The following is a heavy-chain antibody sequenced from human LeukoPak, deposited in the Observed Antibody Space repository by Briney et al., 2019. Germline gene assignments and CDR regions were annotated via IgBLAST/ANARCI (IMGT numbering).Heavy chain of an antibody. CDR1: GGTFGSYA. J-gene: IGHJ3*02. CDR3: ARASRHNAFDI. CDR2: IIPIFGTA. V-gene: IGHV1-69*05. Sequence: SVKVSCKASGGTFGSYAISGVRKAPGQGLEWMGGIIPIFGTANYAQKFQGRVTITTDESTSTAYMELSSLRSEDTAVYYCARASRHNAFDIWGQGTMVTVSS.